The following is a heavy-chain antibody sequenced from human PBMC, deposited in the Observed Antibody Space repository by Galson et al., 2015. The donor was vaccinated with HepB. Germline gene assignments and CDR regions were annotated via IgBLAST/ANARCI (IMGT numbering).Heavy chain of an antibody. V-gene: IGHV3-11*06. CDR1: GFTFSDYY. CDR2: ISSSSSYT. J-gene: IGHJ5*02. D-gene: IGHD3-16*01. CDR3: ARDVSLTFGGVKHGMLDP. Sequence: SLRLSCAASGFTFSDYYMSWIRQAPGKGLEWVSYISSSSSYTNYADSVKGRFTISRDNAKNSLYLQMNSLRAEDTAVYYCARDVSLTFGGVKHGMLDPWGQGTLDTVSS.